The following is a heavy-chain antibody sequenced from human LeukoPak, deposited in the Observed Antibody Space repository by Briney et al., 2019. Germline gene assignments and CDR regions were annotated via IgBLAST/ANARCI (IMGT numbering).Heavy chain of an antibody. CDR2: ISYTGRDK. Sequence: GRSLGLSCAASGFSISTYSMHWVRQAPGKGLEWLAVISYTGRDKSYADSVTGRFTIPRDNSKNALYLQANTLRAEDTAVYYRARAYYDILTAKYDAFDVWGQGTMVTVSS. V-gene: IGHV3-30*04. D-gene: IGHD3-9*01. CDR3: ARAYYDILTAKYDAFDV. J-gene: IGHJ3*01. CDR1: GFSISTYS.